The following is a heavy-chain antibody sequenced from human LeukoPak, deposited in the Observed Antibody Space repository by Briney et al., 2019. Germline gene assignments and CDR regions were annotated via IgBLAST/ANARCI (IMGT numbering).Heavy chain of an antibody. D-gene: IGHD1/OR15-1a*01. V-gene: IGHV3-74*01. J-gene: IGHJ4*02. CDR1: GFAFSSYW. CDR3: AIYNWNTAFDD. Sequence: PGGSLRLSCAASGFAFSSYWMHWVRQAPGKGLEWVSRINNDGSYSGYADSVKGRFTISRDNAKNTLYLQMNSLRAEDTAVYYCAIYNWNTAFDDWGQGALVTVSS. CDR2: INNDGSYS.